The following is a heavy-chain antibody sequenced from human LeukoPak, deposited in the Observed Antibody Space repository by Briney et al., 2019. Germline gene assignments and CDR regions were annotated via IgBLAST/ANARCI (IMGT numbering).Heavy chain of an antibody. CDR2: ISDDGRRK. V-gene: IGHV3-30*18. J-gene: IGHJ4*02. CDR1: GFSFISYG. CDR3: AKRPSDYGDYVSYFDY. Sequence: AGGSLRLSCAASGFSFISYGMHWVRQAPGKGLEWVGVISDDGRRKDYADSVKGRFTISRDNSKDTLYLQMNSLRAEDTAVYYCAKRPSDYGDYVSYFDYWGQGTLVTVS. D-gene: IGHD4-17*01.